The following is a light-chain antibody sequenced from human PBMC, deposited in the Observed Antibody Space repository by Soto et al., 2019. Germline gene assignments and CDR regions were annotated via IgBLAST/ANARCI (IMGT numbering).Light chain of an antibody. CDR2: GAS. CDR3: QQYVTSWT. V-gene: IGKV3-20*01. J-gene: IGKJ1*01. CDR1: QSVSSRY. Sequence: EIGWTQSPGTLSLSPGERSTLSFRASQSVSSRYLAWSQQKPGQAPRLLIYGASSRATGNPDRLSGSGSGTVFTITISRLEPEEFAVYYCQQYVTSWTFGQGTQVDIK.